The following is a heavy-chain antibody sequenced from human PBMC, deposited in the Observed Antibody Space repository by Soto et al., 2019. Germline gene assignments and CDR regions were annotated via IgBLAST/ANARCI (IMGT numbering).Heavy chain of an antibody. Sequence: SETLSLTCAVSGGSISSSNWWSWVRQPPGKGLEWIGEIYHSGSTNYNPSLKSRVTISVDMSKNQFSLKLSSVTAADTAVYYCAAFWSGYSYSWFDPWGQGILVTVAS. D-gene: IGHD3-3*01. J-gene: IGHJ5*02. CDR1: GGSISSSNW. CDR3: AAFWSGYSYSWFDP. V-gene: IGHV4-4*02. CDR2: IYHSGST.